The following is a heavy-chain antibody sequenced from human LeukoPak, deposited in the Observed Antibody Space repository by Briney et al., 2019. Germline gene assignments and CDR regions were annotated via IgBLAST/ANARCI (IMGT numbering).Heavy chain of an antibody. J-gene: IGHJ4*02. CDR1: VFTFSSSW. Sequence: GGSLRLSCAASVFTFSSSWLTWVRLAPGKGLEWVANINQDGTQKYYVDSVKGRFTISRDNAKNSLFLQMNSLRAEDTAVYYCARDHSWGQGTLVTVSS. CDR3: ARDHS. V-gene: IGHV3-7*04. CDR2: INQDGTQK.